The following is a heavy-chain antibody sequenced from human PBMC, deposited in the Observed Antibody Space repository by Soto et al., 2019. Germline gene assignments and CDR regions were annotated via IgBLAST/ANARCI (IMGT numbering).Heavy chain of an antibody. CDR1: GGSISVSY. D-gene: IGHD2-15*01. J-gene: IGHJ4*02. CDR3: AKYRRTDAEGYSFDY. CDR2: IHYSGST. V-gene: IGHV4-59*01. Sequence: SETLSLTCTVSGGSISVSYWSWIRQTPGKVLEWIGYIHYSGSTNYNPSLKSRVTMSVDSAKNQFSLELNSVSAADTAVYFCAKYRRTDAEGYSFDYWGQGTLVTVSS.